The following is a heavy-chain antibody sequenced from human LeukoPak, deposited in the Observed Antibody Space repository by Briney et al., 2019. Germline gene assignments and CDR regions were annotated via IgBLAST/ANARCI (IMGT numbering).Heavy chain of an antibody. CDR3: ARDCSGGSCYGAFDI. CDR2: IYDSGST. Sequence: SETLSLTCTVSGGSISSYYWSWIRQPPGKGLEWIGYIYDSGSTYYNPSLKSRITISVDTSENRFSLKLSSVTATDTAVYYCARDCSGGSCYGAFDIWGQGTMVTVSS. V-gene: IGHV4-30-4*08. CDR1: GGSISSYY. J-gene: IGHJ3*02. D-gene: IGHD2-15*01.